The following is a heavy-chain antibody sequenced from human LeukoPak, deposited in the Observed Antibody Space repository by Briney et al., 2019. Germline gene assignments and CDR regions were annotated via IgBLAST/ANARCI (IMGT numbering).Heavy chain of an antibody. Sequence: ASVKVSCKASGYTFTSYDINWVRQATGQGLEWMGWMNPNSGNTGYAQKFQGRVTMTRNTSISTAYMELSSLRSEDTAVYYCARSGYSYGHGVYYYYYMDVWGKGTTVTISS. J-gene: IGHJ6*03. CDR1: GYTFTSYD. CDR2: MNPNSGNT. D-gene: IGHD5-18*01. CDR3: ARSGYSYGHGVYYYYYMDV. V-gene: IGHV1-8*01.